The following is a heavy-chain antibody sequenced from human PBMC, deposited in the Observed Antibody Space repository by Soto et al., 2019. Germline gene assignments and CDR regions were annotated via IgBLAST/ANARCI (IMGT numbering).Heavy chain of an antibody. J-gene: IGHJ4*02. CDR1: GGTFGSYA. V-gene: IGHV1-69*01. Sequence: QVQLVQSGAEVKKPGSSVKVSCKASGGTFGSYAISRVRQAPGQGLEWMGGIIPIFGTANYAQKFQGRVTITADESTSTAYMELSSLRSEDTAVYYCASGGPDSSGYWDHFDYWGQGTLVTVSS. CDR2: IIPIFGTA. CDR3: ASGGPDSSGYWDHFDY. D-gene: IGHD3-22*01.